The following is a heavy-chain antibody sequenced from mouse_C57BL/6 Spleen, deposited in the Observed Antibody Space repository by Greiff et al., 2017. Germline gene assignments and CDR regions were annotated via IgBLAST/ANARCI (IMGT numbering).Heavy chain of an antibody. CDR3: ARSNYGISYWYFDV. CDR2: INPNNGGT. D-gene: IGHD1-1*01. J-gene: IGHJ1*03. Sequence: VQLQQSGPELVKPGASVKISCKASGYTFTDYYMNWVKQSHGKSLEWIGDINPNNGGTSYNQKFKGKATLTVDKSSSTAYMELRSLTSEDSAVYYCARSNYGISYWYFDVWGTGTTVTVSS. CDR1: GYTFTDYY. V-gene: IGHV1-26*01.